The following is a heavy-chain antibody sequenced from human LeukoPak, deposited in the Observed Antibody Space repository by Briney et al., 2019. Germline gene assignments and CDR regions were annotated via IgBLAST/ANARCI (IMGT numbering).Heavy chain of an antibody. CDR3: ARVPRGFWSGYSPYYFDY. D-gene: IGHD3-3*01. J-gene: IGHJ4*02. Sequence: GGSLRLSCAASGFTFSSYWMSWVRQAPGKGLEWVANIKQDGSEKYYVDSVKGRFTISRDNAKNSLYLQMNSLRAEDTAVYYCARVPRGFWSGYSPYYFDYWGQGTLVTVSS. CDR2: IKQDGSEK. CDR1: GFTFSSYW. V-gene: IGHV3-7*01.